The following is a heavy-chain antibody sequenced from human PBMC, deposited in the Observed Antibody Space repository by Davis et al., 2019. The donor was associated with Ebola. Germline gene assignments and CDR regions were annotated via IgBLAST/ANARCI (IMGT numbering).Heavy chain of an antibody. J-gene: IGHJ3*02. CDR3: ARAPERGGHDNWNYEGLDAFDI. Sequence: PGGSLRLSCAASGFTFSSYSMNWVRQAPGKGLEWVSYISSSSSYIYYADSVKGRFTISRDNAKNSLYLQMNSLRAEDTAVYYCARAPERGGHDNWNYEGLDAFDIWGQGTMVTVSS. D-gene: IGHD1-7*01. CDR1: GFTFSSYS. CDR2: ISSSSSYI. V-gene: IGHV3-21*05.